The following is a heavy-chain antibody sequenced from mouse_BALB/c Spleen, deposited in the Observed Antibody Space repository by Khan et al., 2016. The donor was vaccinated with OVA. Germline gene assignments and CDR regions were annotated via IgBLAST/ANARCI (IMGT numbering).Heavy chain of an antibody. Sequence: EVQGVESGGGLVKPGGSLKLSCAASGFTFSTYAMSWVRQTPEKRLEWVATISSDGDYTYYPDNVTGRFTISRENAKNTLYLQMSSLRSEDTAMYYCARSPYGNFAYWGQGTLVTVSA. D-gene: IGHD2-1*01. CDR2: ISSDGDYT. CDR1: GFTFSTYA. V-gene: IGHV5-9-3*01. J-gene: IGHJ3*01. CDR3: ARSPYGNFAY.